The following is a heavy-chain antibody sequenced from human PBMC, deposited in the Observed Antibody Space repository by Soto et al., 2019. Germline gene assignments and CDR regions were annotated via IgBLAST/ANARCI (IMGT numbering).Heavy chain of an antibody. CDR3: AKDRNYPRDCFHY. J-gene: IGHJ4*02. V-gene: IGHV3-23*01. Sequence: PGGSLRLSCAASGFTLSSYGMSWVRQAPGKWLEWVSAISPNGQGIYYADSVRGRFTISRDTFKNTVFLHMDSLRAEDTAVYYCAKDRNYPRDCFHYWGQGTLVTVSS. CDR1: GFTLSSYG. CDR2: ISPNGQGI. D-gene: IGHD1-7*01.